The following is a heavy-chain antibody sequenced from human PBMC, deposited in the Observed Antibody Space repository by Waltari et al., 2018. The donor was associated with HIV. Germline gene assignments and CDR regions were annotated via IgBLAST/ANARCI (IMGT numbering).Heavy chain of an antibody. CDR3: ARDSRGSTWSRNWFDP. J-gene: IGHJ5*02. V-gene: IGHV3-21*02. Sequence: EVQLVESGGGPVQPGESLRLSCVSSGFLFTPHSMNWVRQAPGKGPEWVSSISSSGNFKHYADSVKGRFTISRDNAENSLYLQMNGLRAEDTAIYYCARDSRGSTWSRNWFDPWGQGTLVTVSS. CDR2: ISSSGNFK. D-gene: IGHD6-6*01. CDR1: GFLFTPHS.